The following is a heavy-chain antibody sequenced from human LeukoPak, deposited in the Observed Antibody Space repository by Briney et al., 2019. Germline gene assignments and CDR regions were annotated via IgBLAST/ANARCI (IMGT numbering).Heavy chain of an antibody. D-gene: IGHD3-16*01. Sequence: GRSLRLSCAASGFTFSSYGMHWVRQAPGKGLEWVAVISYDGSNKYYADSVKGRFTISRDNSKNTLYLQMNSVRAEDTDVYYCAKRGLGGQNYCYYYGMDVWGQGTTVTVSS. V-gene: IGHV3-30*18. J-gene: IGHJ6*02. CDR3: AKRGLGGQNYCYYYGMDV. CDR1: GFTFSSYG. CDR2: ISYDGSNK.